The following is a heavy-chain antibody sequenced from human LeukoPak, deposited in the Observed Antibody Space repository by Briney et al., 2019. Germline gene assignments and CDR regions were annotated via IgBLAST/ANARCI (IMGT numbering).Heavy chain of an antibody. CDR1: GYTFTSYG. D-gene: IGHD5-24*01. CDR3: ARDVKERWLQLQYYYHGMDV. J-gene: IGHJ6*02. Sequence: ASVKVSCKASGYTFTSYGISWVRQAPGQGLEWMGWISAYNGNTNYAQKLQGRVTITADKSTSTAYMELSSLRSEDTAVYYCARDVKERWLQLQYYYHGMDVWGQGTTVTVSS. V-gene: IGHV1-18*01. CDR2: ISAYNGNT.